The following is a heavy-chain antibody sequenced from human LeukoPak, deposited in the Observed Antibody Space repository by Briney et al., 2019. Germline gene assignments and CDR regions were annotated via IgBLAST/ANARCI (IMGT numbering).Heavy chain of an antibody. D-gene: IGHD2-21*01. V-gene: IGHV3-21*01. Sequence: KPGGSLRLSCAASGFTFSSYSMNWVRQAPGKGLEWVSSISSSSSYIYYADSVKGRFTISRDNAKNSLYLQMNSLRAEDTAVYYCASEFHDLDAFDIWGQGTMVTVSS. CDR1: GFTFSSYS. CDR2: ISSSSSYI. J-gene: IGHJ3*02. CDR3: ASEFHDLDAFDI.